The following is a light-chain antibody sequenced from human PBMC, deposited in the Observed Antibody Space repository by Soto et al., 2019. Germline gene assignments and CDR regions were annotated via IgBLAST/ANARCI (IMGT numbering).Light chain of an antibody. V-gene: IGLV2-14*01. CDR3: SSNTRSSLYV. Sequence: QSALTQPASVSGSPGQSITISCTGTSSDVGGYNYVSWHQQHPGKAPKLMIFEVSYRPSGVSDRFSGSKSGNTASLTISGLQADDEADYYCSSNTRSSLYVFGTGTMVTVL. CDR2: EVS. J-gene: IGLJ1*01. CDR1: SSDVGGYNY.